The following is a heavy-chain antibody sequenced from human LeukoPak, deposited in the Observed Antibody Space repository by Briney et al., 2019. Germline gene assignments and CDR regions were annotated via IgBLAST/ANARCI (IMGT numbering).Heavy chain of an antibody. D-gene: IGHD6-19*01. CDR2: IYYSGST. Sequence: KSSETLSLTCTVSGGSISTDASYWAWIRQPPGKGLEWIGSIYYSGSTYYSSSLKSRVTLSVDTSKSQFSLKMSSVTAADTAVFYCARLFSRGWEYHFGLDVWGQGTTVTVS. J-gene: IGHJ6*02. V-gene: IGHV4-39*01. CDR1: GGSISTDASY. CDR3: ARLFSRGWEYHFGLDV.